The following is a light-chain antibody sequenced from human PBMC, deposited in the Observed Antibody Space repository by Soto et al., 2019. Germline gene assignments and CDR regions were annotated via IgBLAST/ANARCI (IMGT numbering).Light chain of an antibody. J-gene: IGKJ4*01. Sequence: EIVLTXXPGTLSLSPGERATLSCRASQSVSSSYLAWYQQKPGQAPRLLIYGASSRATGIPDRFSGSGSGTDFTLTISRLEPEDFAVYYCQLTELTFGGGTKVEIK. CDR1: QSVSSSY. CDR2: GAS. CDR3: QLTELT. V-gene: IGKV3-20*01.